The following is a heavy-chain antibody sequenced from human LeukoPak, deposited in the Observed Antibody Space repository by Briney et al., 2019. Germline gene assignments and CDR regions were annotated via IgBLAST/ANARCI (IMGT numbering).Heavy chain of an antibody. Sequence: ASVEVSCKASGGTFSSYAISWVRQAPGQGLEWMGRIIPILGIANYAQKFQGRVTITADKSTSTAYMELSSLRSEDTAVYYCARGTMDRYYDSSGYDYWGQGTLVTVSS. CDR3: ARGTMDRYYDSSGYDY. D-gene: IGHD3-22*01. CDR1: GGTFSSYA. V-gene: IGHV1-69*04. J-gene: IGHJ4*02. CDR2: IIPILGIA.